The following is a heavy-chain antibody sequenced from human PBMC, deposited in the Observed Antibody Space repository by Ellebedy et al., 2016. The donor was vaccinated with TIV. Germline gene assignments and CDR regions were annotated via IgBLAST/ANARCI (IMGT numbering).Heavy chain of an antibody. J-gene: IGHJ4*02. CDR3: ATGPDEGAH. V-gene: IGHV3-7*01. CDR1: GFTFSNYW. Sequence: GESLKISCAASGFTFSNYWMNWVRQAPGKGLECVATINQDGSKKAYLSSVKGRFTISRENAKNSLYLQMNSLRAEDTAGYYCATGPDEGAHWGQGTLVTVSS. CDR2: INQDGSKK.